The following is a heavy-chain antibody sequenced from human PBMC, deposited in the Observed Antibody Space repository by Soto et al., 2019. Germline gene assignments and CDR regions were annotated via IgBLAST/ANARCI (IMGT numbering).Heavy chain of an antibody. V-gene: IGHV4-61*01. CDR2: IYYSGST. Sequence: SETLSLTCTVSGGSVSSGSYYWSWIRQPPGKGLEWIGYIYYSGSTNYNPSLKSRVTISVDTSKNQFSLKLSSVTAADPAVYYCARVGSDSSSWYGFDYWGQGTLVTVSS. J-gene: IGHJ4*02. CDR1: GGSVSSGSYY. CDR3: ARVGSDSSSWYGFDY. D-gene: IGHD6-13*01.